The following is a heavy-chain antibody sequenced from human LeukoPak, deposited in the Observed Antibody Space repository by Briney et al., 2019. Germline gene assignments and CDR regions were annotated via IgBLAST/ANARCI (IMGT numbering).Heavy chain of an antibody. J-gene: IGHJ4*02. CDR2: IYHSGST. CDR1: GGSLSSGGYS. CDR3: ARENYGVLYFDY. D-gene: IGHD4-17*01. Sequence: SQTLSLTCAVSGGSLSSGGYSWSWIRQPLGTGLEWIGYIYHSGSTYYNPSLKSRVTISVDRSKNQFSLKLSSVTAADTAVYYCARENYGVLYFDYWGQGTLVTVSS. V-gene: IGHV4-30-2*01.